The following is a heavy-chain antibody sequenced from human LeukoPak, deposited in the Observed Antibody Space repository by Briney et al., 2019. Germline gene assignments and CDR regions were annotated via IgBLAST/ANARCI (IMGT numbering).Heavy chain of an antibody. D-gene: IGHD2-8*01. CDR1: GFTFGDYA. CDR2: IRIKAYGGTT. CDR3: TRGSCTNGVCYHFDY. Sequence: PGGSLRLSWTASGFTFGDYAMSWVRQAPGKGLEWVGFIRIKAYGGTTEYAASVKGRFTISRDDSKSISYLQMNSLKTEDTAVYYCTRGSCTNGVCYHFDYWGQGTLVTVSS. V-gene: IGHV3-49*04. J-gene: IGHJ4*02.